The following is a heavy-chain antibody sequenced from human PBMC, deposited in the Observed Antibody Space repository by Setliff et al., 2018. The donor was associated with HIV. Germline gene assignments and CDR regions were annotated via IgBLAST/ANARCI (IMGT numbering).Heavy chain of an antibody. CDR1: GFTFNTYT. CDR3: ARDWVDLAVRGLMITGDY. Sequence: PGGSLRLSCAASGFTFNTYTMVWVRQAPGKGLEWVSSIRSTISHTYSADSVKGRFTIPRDNAKNSLYLQMHSLSAEDTAVYYCARDWVDLAVRGLMITGDYWGQGTLVTVSS. CDR2: IRSTISHT. J-gene: IGHJ4*02. D-gene: IGHD3-10*01. V-gene: IGHV3-21*01.